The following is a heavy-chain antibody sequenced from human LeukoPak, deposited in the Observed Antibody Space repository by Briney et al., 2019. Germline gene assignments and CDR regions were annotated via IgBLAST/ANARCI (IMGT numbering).Heavy chain of an antibody. CDR2: IRYDGSNK. V-gene: IGHV3-30*02. D-gene: IGHD3-10*01. Sequence: GGSLRLSCAASGFTFSTYGMHWVRQAPGKGLEWVAFIRYDGSNKYYADSVKGRFTISRDNSKNTLYLQMNSLRAEDTAVYYCAIWFGEARDGTYYYYYYMDVWGKGTTVTVSS. CDR3: AIWFGEARDGTYYYYYYMDV. CDR1: GFTFSTYG. J-gene: IGHJ6*03.